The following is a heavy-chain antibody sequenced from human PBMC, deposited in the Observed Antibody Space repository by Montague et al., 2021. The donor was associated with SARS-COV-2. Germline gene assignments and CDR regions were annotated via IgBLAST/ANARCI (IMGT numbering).Heavy chain of an antibody. J-gene: IGHJ6*02. Sequence: SETLSLTCTVSGGSISSYYWSWIRQPAGKGLEWIGYIYYSGSTNXNPSLKSRVTISVDTSKNQFSLKLSSVTAADTAVYYCARHGRGSYYYYYGMDVWGQGTTVTVSS. D-gene: IGHD1-26*01. CDR2: IYYSGST. CDR1: GGSISSYY. CDR3: ARHGRGSYYYYYGMDV. V-gene: IGHV4-59*08.